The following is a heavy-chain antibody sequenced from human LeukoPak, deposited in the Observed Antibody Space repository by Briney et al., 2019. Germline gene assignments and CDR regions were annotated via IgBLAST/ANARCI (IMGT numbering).Heavy chain of an antibody. V-gene: IGHV4-30-4*01. CDR2: IYYSGST. CDR1: GGSISSGDYY. D-gene: IGHD2-15*01. Sequence: SETLSLTCTVSGGSISSGDYYWSWIRQPPGKGLEWIGYIYYSGSTYYNPSLKSRVTISVDTSKNQFSLKLSSVTAADTAVYYCASSPTYCSGGSCYRAPPYYYGMDVWGQGTTVTVSS. CDR3: ASSPTYCSGGSCYRAPPYYYGMDV. J-gene: IGHJ6*02.